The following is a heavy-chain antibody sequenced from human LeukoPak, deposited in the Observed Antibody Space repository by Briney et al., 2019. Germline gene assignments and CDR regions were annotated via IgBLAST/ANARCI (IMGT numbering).Heavy chain of an antibody. CDR1: GFTFSSYW. J-gene: IGHJ4*02. CDR3: ARARFYFDY. V-gene: IGHV3-7*01. CDR2: IKPDGSEK. Sequence: GGSLRLSCAASGFTFSSYWMSWVRQAPGKRLEWVANIKPDGSEKYYVDSVKGRFTISRDNAKSSLYLQMNSLSAEDTAEYYCARARFYFDYWGQGTLVTVSS.